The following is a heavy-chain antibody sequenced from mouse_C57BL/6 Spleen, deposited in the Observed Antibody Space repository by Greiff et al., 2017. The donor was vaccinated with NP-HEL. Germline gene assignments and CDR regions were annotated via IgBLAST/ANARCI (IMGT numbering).Heavy chain of an antibody. V-gene: IGHV1-18*01. CDR3: ARRGLRHAMDY. CDR1: GYTFTDYN. J-gene: IGHJ4*01. CDR2: INPNNGGT. D-gene: IGHD2-4*01. Sequence: EVHLVESGPELVKPGASVKIPCKASGYTFTDYNMDWVKQSHGKSLEWIGDINPNNGGTIYNQKFKGKATLTVDKSSSTAYMELRSLTSEDTAVYYCARRGLRHAMDYWGQGTSVTVSS.